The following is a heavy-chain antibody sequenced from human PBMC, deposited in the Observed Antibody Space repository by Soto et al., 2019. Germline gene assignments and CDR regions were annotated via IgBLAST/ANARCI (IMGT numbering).Heavy chain of an antibody. CDR3: SRVRLDLGDPTQERFYYDMDV. J-gene: IGHJ6*03. Sequence: QVQLVESGGGLVKPGGSLRLSCAASGFTFRDFYMSWIRQAPGKGLEWISQIIGSSSTIYYADSVKGRFTISRDNAKNLLYLQMNSLRAGDTAVYYCSRVRLDLGDPTQERFYYDMDVWGKGTTVTVS. V-gene: IGHV3-11*01. CDR1: GFTFRDFY. D-gene: IGHD4-17*01. CDR2: IIGSSSTI.